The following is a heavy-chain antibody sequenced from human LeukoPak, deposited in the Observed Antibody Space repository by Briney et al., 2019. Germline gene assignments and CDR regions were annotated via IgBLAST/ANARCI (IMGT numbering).Heavy chain of an antibody. CDR2: ISSSSSTI. CDR3: ARDLDYVWGRSHFDY. CDR1: GFTFSSYS. Sequence: GGSLRLSCAASGFTFSSYSMNWVRQAPGKGLEWVSYISSSSSTINYADSVKGRFTISRDNAKNSLYLQMNSLRDEDTAVYYCARDLDYVWGRSHFDYWGQGTLVTVSS. J-gene: IGHJ4*02. D-gene: IGHD3-16*01. V-gene: IGHV3-48*02.